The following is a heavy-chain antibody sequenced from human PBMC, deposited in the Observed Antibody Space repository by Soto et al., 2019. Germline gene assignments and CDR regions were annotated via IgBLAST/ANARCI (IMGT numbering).Heavy chain of an antibody. CDR2: IYYSGST. CDR3: ARDMARTGKFDY. CDR1: GGSISSYY. V-gene: IGHV4-59*01. J-gene: IGHJ4*02. D-gene: IGHD3-10*01. Sequence: PSETLSLTCTVSGGSISSYYWSWIRQPPGKGLEWIGYIYYSGSTNYNPSLKSRVTISVDTSKNQFSLKLSSVTAADTAVYYCARDMARTGKFDYWGQGTLVTVSS.